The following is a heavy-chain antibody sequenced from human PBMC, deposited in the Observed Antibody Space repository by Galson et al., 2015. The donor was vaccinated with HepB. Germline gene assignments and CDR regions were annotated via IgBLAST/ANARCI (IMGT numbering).Heavy chain of an antibody. CDR3: ARDRYDFWSGYYLDV. CDR2: ISAYNLNT. D-gene: IGHD3-3*01. Sequence: SVKVSCKASGYTLTNYGISWVRQAPGQGLEWLGWISAYNLNTNYAQNLQGRVTMTTDTSTSTAYMELRSLGSDDTAVYYCARDRYDFWSGYYLDVWGQGTTVTVSS. J-gene: IGHJ6*02. CDR1: GYTLTNYG. V-gene: IGHV1-18*01.